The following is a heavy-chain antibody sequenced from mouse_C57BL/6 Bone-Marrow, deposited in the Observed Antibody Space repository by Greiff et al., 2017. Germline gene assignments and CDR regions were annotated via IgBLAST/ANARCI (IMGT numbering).Heavy chain of an antibody. CDR1: GYTFTSYW. J-gene: IGHJ2*01. V-gene: IGHV1-55*01. CDR2: IYPGSGST. CDR3: ARWLLRGAYYFDY. Sequence: VQLQQPGAELVQPGASVKMSCTASGYTFTSYWITWVKQRPGQGLEWIGDIYPGSGSTNYNEKFKSKATLTVDTSSSTSYMQLSSLTSEDSAVYYCARWLLRGAYYFDYWGQGTTLTVSS. D-gene: IGHD2-3*01.